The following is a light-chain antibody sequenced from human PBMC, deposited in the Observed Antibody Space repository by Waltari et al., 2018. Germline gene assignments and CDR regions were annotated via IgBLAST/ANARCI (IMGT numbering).Light chain of an antibody. CDR2: AAS. J-gene: IGKJ4*01. V-gene: IGKV1-39*01. CDR1: QSISSY. Sequence: DIQMTQSPSSLSASVGARVTITCRASQSISSYLNWYQQKPGKAPKLLIYAASSLQSGVPSRFSGSGSGTDFTLTISSLQPEDFATYYCQQSYSISPTFGGGTKVEIK. CDR3: QQSYSISPT.